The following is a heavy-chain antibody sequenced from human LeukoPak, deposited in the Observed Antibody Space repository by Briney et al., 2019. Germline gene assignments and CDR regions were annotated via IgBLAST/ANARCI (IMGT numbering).Heavy chain of an antibody. Sequence: PSETLSLTCAVYGGSFSGYYWSWIRQPPGKGLEWIGEINHSGSTNYNPSLKSRVTISVDTSKNQFSLKLSSVTAADTAVYYCARDFGDYIRDDAFDIWGQGTMVTVSS. V-gene: IGHV4-34*01. CDR2: INHSGST. D-gene: IGHD4-17*01. J-gene: IGHJ3*02. CDR3: ARDFGDYIRDDAFDI. CDR1: GGSFSGYY.